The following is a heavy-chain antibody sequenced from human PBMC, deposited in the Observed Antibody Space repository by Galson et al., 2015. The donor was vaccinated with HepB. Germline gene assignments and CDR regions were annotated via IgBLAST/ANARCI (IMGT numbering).Heavy chain of an antibody. CDR2: INPNSGGT. Sequence: SVKVSCKASGYTFTGYYMHWVRQAPGQGLEWMGWINPNSGGTNYAQKFQGRVTMTRDTSISTAYMELSRLRSDDTAVYYCARGGQPHLRYFDWLFDYWGQGTLVTVSS. V-gene: IGHV1-2*02. CDR1: GYTFTGYY. J-gene: IGHJ4*02. D-gene: IGHD3-9*01. CDR3: ARGGQPHLRYFDWLFDY.